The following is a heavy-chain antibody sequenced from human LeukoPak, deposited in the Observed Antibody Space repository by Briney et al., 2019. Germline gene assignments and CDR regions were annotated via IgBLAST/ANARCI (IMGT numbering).Heavy chain of an antibody. V-gene: IGHV3-74*01. CDR3: ARGRRDYGDYPY. D-gene: IGHD4-17*01. CDR1: GFTFSSYW. J-gene: IGHJ4*02. Sequence: GGSLRLSCAASGFTFSSYWMHWVRQAPGKGLVWVSRINSDGSSTSYADSVKGRFTISRDNAKNTLYLQMNSLRVEDTAVYYCARGRRDYGDYPYWGQGTLVTVSS. CDR2: INSDGSST.